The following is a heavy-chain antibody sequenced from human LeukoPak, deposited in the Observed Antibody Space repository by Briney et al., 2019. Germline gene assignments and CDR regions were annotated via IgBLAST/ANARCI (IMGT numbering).Heavy chain of an antibody. J-gene: IGHJ6*02. CDR1: GGSISSGDYY. CDR2: IYYSGST. Sequence: SETLSLTCTVSGGSISSGDYYWSWIRQHPGKGLEWIGYIYYSGSTYYNPSLKSRVTISVDTSKNQFSLKLSSVTAADTAVYYCTSLNSYYYYGMDVWGQGTTVTVSS. V-gene: IGHV4-31*03. D-gene: IGHD1-7*01. CDR3: TSLNSYYYYGMDV.